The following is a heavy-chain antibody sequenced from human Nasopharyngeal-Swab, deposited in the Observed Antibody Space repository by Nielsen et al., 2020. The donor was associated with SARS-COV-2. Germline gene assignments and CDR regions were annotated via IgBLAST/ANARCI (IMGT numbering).Heavy chain of an antibody. CDR3: ARSGYVKVDYYYYGMDV. CDR2: INPNSGGT. J-gene: IGHJ6*02. CDR1: GGTFSSYA. Sequence: ASVKVSCKASGGTFSSYAISWVRQAPGQGLEWMGWINPNSGGTNYAQKFQGWVTMTRDTSISTAYMELSRLRSDDTAVYYCARSGYVKVDYYYYGMDVWGQGTTVTVSS. V-gene: IGHV1-2*04. D-gene: IGHD5-12*01.